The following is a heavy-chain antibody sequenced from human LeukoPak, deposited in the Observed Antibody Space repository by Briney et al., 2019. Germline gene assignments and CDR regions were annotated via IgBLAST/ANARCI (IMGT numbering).Heavy chain of an antibody. CDR2: IRYGGNT. CDR3: ARLRGGVQLWGD. D-gene: IGHD3-16*01. CDR1: GGSIITTDDY. J-gene: IGHJ4*02. V-gene: IGHV4-39*02. Sequence: SETLSLTCTVSGGSIITTDDYWGWLRQPPGQGLEWIATIRYGGNTYYNPSLKSRTAISVDTSKNHLSLKMTSVPAADTAVYYCARLRGGVQLWGDWGQGTLVPVSS.